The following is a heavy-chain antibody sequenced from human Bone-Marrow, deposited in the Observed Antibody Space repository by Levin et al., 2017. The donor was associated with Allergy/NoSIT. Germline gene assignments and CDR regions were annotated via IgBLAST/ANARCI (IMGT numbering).Heavy chain of an antibody. Sequence: SETLSLTYTVSGDSITNTNYYWGWIRQPPGKGLQWIAYMFYSGTTYSNPSLKSRLTTSVNTSRNEFSLKLASVIATAPSIYYCARMVRFRYGLNEGPDYFDNWGQGVLVTVST. CDR3: ARMVRFRYGLNEGPDYFDN. V-gene: IGHV4-39*01. D-gene: IGHD5-18*01. J-gene: IGHJ4*02. CDR1: GDSITNTNYY. CDR2: MFYSGTT.